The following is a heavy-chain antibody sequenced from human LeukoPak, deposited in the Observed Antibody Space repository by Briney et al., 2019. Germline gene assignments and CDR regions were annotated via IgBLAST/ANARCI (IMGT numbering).Heavy chain of an antibody. D-gene: IGHD3-22*01. CDR3: ASSSIYYYDTTGCSFDI. CDR2: IKQDGSEK. V-gene: IGHV3-7*01. Sequence: PGGSLRLSCAASGFTFSSYWMSGVRQAPGKGLEWVANIKQDGSEKYYVDSVKGRFTISRDNAKNSLYLQMNSLRAEDTAVYYCASSSIYYYDTTGCSFDIWGQGTMVTVSS. J-gene: IGHJ3*02. CDR1: GFTFSSYW.